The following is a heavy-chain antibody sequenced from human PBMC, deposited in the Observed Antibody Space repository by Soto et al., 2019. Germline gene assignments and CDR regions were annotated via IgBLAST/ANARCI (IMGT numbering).Heavy chain of an antibody. D-gene: IGHD3-10*01. CDR3: ARDQMVRVYGMDF. V-gene: IGHV3-33*01. CDR2: IWYDGSNK. CDR1: GFTFSSYG. Sequence: QVQLVESGGGVVQPGRSLRLSCAASGFTFSSYGMHWVRQAPGKGLEWVAVIWYDGSNKYYAYSVKGRFTISRDNSKNTLYLQMNSLRAEDTAVYYCARDQMVRVYGMDFWGQGTTVTVSS. J-gene: IGHJ6*02.